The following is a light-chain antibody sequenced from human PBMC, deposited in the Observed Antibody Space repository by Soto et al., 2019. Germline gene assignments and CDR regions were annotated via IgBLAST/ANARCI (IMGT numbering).Light chain of an antibody. CDR2: GAS. CDR3: QQKLT. V-gene: IGKV3-20*01. CDR1: QSVSSSY. Sequence: EIVLTQSPGTLSLSPGERATLSCRASQSVSSSYLAWYQQKPGQAPRLLIYGASSRATGIPDRFSGSGSGTDFTLTISRLEPEDFAVYYCQQKLTFGGGTKVDI. J-gene: IGKJ4*01.